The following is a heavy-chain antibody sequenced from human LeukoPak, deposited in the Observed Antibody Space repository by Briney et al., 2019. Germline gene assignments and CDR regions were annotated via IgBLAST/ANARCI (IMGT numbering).Heavy chain of an antibody. V-gene: IGHV1-2*02. CDR3: ARGDVVVPAAILVAAAGDELNAFDI. Sequence: ASVKVSCKTSGFTFTVYYMHWVRQAPGQGLEWMGWINPNSGGTNYAQKFQGRVTMTRDTSISTAYMELSRLRSDDTAVYYCARGDVVVPAAILVAAAGDELNAFDIWGQGTMVTVSS. D-gene: IGHD2-2*02. CDR2: INPNSGGT. J-gene: IGHJ3*02. CDR1: GFTFTVYY.